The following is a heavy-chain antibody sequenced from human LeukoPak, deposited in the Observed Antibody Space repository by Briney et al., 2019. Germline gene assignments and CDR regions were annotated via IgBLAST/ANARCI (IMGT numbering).Heavy chain of an antibody. J-gene: IGHJ3*02. CDR3: ARPRGLGQTTDAFDI. Sequence: SETLSLTCAVYGGSFSGYYWRWIRQPPGKGLEWIGEINHSGSTNYNPSLKSRVTISVDTSKNQFSLKLSSVTAADTAVYYCARPRGLGQTTDAFDIWGQGTMVTVSS. CDR2: INHSGST. CDR1: GGSFSGYY. V-gene: IGHV4-34*01. D-gene: IGHD1-7*01.